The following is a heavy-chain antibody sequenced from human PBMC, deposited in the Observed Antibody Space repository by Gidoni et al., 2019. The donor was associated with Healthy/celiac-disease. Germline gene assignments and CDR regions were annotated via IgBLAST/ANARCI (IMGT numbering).Heavy chain of an antibody. Sequence: QVQLQESGPGLVKPSQTLSLTCTVPGGSISSGDYYWSWIRQPPGKGLEWIGYIYYSGSTYYNPSLKSRVTISVDTSKNQFSLKLSSVTAADTAVYYCARSEDGYYDSSGYDYWGQGTLVTVSS. J-gene: IGHJ4*02. V-gene: IGHV4-30-4*01. CDR2: IYYSGST. CDR1: GGSISSGDYY. D-gene: IGHD3-22*01. CDR3: ARSEDGYYDSSGYDY.